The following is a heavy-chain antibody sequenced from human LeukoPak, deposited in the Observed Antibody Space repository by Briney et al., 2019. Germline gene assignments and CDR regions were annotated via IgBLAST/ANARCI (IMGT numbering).Heavy chain of an antibody. D-gene: IGHD3-22*01. CDR3: ARLKYYDSTGYSPSYYMDV. CDR2: IYGSGIT. CDR1: GGPITSYY. Sequence: SETLSLTCTVSGGPITSYYWSWIRQSAGKGLEWIGRIYGSGITDYSPSLKSRISMSLDMSKKQFSLKLTSVTAADTAVYYCARLKYYDSTGYSPSYYMDVWGKGTSVTV. J-gene: IGHJ6*03. V-gene: IGHV4-4*07.